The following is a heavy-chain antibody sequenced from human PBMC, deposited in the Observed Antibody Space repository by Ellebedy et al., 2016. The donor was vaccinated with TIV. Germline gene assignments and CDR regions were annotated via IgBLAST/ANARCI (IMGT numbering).Heavy chain of an antibody. CDR2: VFFNGFVK. CDR1: GFTLRNYG. Sequence: GGSLRLSXEVSGFTLRNYGMHWVRQAPGKGLEWVAVVFFNGFVKYYGDSVKGRFTISSDSSKNTVFLQMDGLTVEDTAVYYCARGWGSGTYYIAHLEYWGQGTLVTVSP. J-gene: IGHJ4*02. V-gene: IGHV3-33*01. CDR3: ARGWGSGTYYIAHLEY. D-gene: IGHD3-10*01.